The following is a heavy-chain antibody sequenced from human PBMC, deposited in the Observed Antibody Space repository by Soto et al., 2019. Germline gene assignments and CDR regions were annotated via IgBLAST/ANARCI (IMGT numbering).Heavy chain of an antibody. CDR1: GGSISSSNW. V-gene: IGHV4-4*02. J-gene: IGHJ6*02. Sequence: QVQLQESGPGLVKPSGTLSLTCAVSGGSISSSNWWSWVRQPPGKGLEWIGEIFHNGNTYSNPSLTGRVTMSVDKSKNQFALNLNSGTAADTAVYYCAGRTYAMDVWGQGTTVTVSS. CDR3: AGRTYAMDV. CDR2: IFHNGNT.